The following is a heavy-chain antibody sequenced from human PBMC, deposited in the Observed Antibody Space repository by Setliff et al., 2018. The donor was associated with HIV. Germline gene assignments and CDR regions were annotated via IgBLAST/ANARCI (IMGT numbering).Heavy chain of an antibody. D-gene: IGHD6-6*01. Sequence: SETLSLTCTVSGGSISSGSYYWSWIRQPAGRGLEWIGHIYTSGSTNYNPSLKSRVTISVDTSKNQFSLKLNSVIAADTAVYYCARGRGIAARHFDYWGQGTLVTVSS. CDR3: ARGRGIAARHFDY. J-gene: IGHJ4*02. CDR1: GGSISSGSYY. CDR2: IYTSGST. V-gene: IGHV4-61*09.